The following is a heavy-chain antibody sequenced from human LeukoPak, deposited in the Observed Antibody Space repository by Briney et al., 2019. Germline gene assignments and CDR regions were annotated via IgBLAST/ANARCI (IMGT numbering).Heavy chain of an antibody. V-gene: IGHV3-23*01. D-gene: IGHD4-17*01. CDR2: ISASGGST. CDR3: AKVDADYVGAFDI. CDR1: GFTFNNYA. Sequence: PGGPLRLSCAASGFTFNNYAMSWVRQAPGKGLEWVSGISASGGSTYYGDSVKGRFTISRDNSKNTLYLQMNSLRAEDTAVYSCAKVDADYVGAFDIWGQGTMVTVSS. J-gene: IGHJ3*02.